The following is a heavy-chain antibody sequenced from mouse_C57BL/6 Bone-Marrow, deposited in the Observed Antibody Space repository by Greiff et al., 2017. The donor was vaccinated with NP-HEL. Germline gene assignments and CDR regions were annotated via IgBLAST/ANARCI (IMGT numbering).Heavy chain of an antibody. CDR3: ARETAQVPWFAY. V-gene: IGHV3-6*01. D-gene: IGHD3-2*02. J-gene: IGHJ3*01. CDR1: GYSITSGYY. CDR2: ISYDGSN. Sequence: EVQRVESGPGLVKPSQSLSLTCSVTGYSITSGYYWNWIRQFPGNKLEWMGYISYDGSNNYNPSLKNRISITRDTSKNQFFLKLNSVTTEDTATYYCARETAQVPWFAYWGQGTLVTVSA.